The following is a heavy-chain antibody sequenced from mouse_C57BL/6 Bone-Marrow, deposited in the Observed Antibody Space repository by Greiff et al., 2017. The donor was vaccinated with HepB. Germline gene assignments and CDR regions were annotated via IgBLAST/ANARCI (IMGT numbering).Heavy chain of an antibody. CDR3: ARSLYGYNYAMDY. J-gene: IGHJ4*01. Sequence: EVKLVESGGGLVQPGGSLSLSCAASGFTFTDYYMSWVRQPPGKALEWLGFIRNKANGYTTEYSASVKGRFTISRDNSQSILYLQMNALRAEDSATYYCARSLYGYNYAMDYWGQGTSVTVSS. CDR2: IRNKANGYTT. CDR1: GFTFTDYY. D-gene: IGHD2-2*01. V-gene: IGHV7-3*01.